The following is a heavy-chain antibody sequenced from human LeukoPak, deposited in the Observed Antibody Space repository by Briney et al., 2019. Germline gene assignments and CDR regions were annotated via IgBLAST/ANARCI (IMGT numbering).Heavy chain of an antibody. J-gene: IGHJ3*02. V-gene: IGHV1-69*13. CDR1: GGTFSSYA. D-gene: IGHD3-10*01. CDR2: IIPIFGTA. CDR3: ARDHGSGSYKRAFDI. Sequence: GASVKVSCKASGGTFSSYAISWVRQAPGQGLEWMGGIIPIFGTANYAQKFQGRVTITADESTSTAYMELSSLRSEDTAVYYCARDHGSGSYKRAFDIWGQGTMVTVSS.